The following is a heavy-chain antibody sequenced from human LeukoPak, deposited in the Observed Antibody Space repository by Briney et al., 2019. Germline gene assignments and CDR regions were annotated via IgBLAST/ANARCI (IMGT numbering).Heavy chain of an antibody. CDR1: GFTFDDYA. CDR2: ISWNSGSI. J-gene: IGHJ4*02. Sequence: GRSLRLSCAASGFTFDDYAMHWVRQAPGKGLEWVSGISWNSGSIGYADSVKGRFTISRDNAKNSLYLQMNSLRAEDTAVYYCARTDSGSYSLLGWGQGTLVTVSS. D-gene: IGHD1-26*01. V-gene: IGHV3-9*01. CDR3: ARTDSGSYSLLG.